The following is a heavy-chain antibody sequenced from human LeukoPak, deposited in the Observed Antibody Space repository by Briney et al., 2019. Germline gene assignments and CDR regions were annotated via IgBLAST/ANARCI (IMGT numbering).Heavy chain of an antibody. J-gene: IGHJ3*02. D-gene: IGHD4-23*01. CDR3: ANLLDYGGSLPKLGLTNDAFDI. V-gene: IGHV3-30*02. Sequence: GGSLRLSCAGSGFTFSNYSINWVRQAPGKGLEWVAFIRYDGSNKYYADSVKGRFTISRDNSKNTLYLQMNSLRAEDTAVYYCANLLDYGGSLPKLGLTNDAFDIWGQGTMVTVSS. CDR2: IRYDGSNK. CDR1: GFTFSNYS.